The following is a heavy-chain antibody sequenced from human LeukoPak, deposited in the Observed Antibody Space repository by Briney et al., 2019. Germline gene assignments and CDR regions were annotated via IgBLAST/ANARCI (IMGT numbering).Heavy chain of an antibody. J-gene: IGHJ4*02. CDR2: IKQDGSEK. V-gene: IGHV3-7*03. Sequence: PGGSLRLSCAASGFTFSSYWMSWVRQAPGKGLEWVANIKQDGSEKYYVDSVKGRFTISRDNAKNSLYLQMNSLRAEDTAVYYCARSSDLPGVCAGDYWGQGSLVTVFS. CDR1: GFTFSSYW. D-gene: IGHD2-2*01. CDR3: ARSSDLPGVCAGDY.